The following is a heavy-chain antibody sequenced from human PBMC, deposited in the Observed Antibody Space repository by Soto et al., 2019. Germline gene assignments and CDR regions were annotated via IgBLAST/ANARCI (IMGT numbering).Heavy chain of an antibody. V-gene: IGHV3-23*01. D-gene: IGHD1-26*01. CDR2: ISGSGGST. CDR3: AKTRGVGADLPQYGMDV. J-gene: IGHJ6*02. Sequence: EVQLLESGGGLVQPGGSLRLSCAASGFTFSSYAMSWVRQAPGKGLEWVSAISGSGGSTYYADSVKGRFTIARDNSKNTLYLQMNSLRAEDTAVYYWAKTRGVGADLPQYGMDVWGQGTTVTVSS. CDR1: GFTFSSYA.